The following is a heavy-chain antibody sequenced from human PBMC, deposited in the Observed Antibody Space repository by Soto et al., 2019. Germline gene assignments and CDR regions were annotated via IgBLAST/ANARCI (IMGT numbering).Heavy chain of an antibody. V-gene: IGHV3-23*01. CDR2: ISGSGGST. J-gene: IGHJ6*02. Sequence: GGSLRLSCAASGFTFSSYAMSWVRQAPGKGLEWVSAISGSGGSTYYADSVKGRFTISRDNSKNTLYLQMNSLRAEATAVYYCAKDYLSGPKGGIWFGEFEQTKYYYYYGMDVWGQGTTVTVSS. D-gene: IGHD3-10*01. CDR1: GFTFSSYA. CDR3: AKDYLSGPKGGIWFGEFEQTKYYYYYGMDV.